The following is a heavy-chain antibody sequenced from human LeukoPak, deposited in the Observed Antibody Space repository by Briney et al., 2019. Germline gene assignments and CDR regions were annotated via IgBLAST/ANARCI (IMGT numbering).Heavy chain of an antibody. J-gene: IGHJ4*02. V-gene: IGHV3-33*01. CDR1: GYTFSRHA. CDR3: ARDGQEIGPYGFDY. CDR2: IWIGGTNA. D-gene: IGHD4-17*01. Sequence: GGSLRLSCAASGYTFSRHAVHWVRQAPGKGLEWVAQIWIGGTNAYYGDSVKGRFTISRDDSKNTAYLQMNSVRVEDTAVYYCARDGQEIGPYGFDYWGQGTLVTVSS.